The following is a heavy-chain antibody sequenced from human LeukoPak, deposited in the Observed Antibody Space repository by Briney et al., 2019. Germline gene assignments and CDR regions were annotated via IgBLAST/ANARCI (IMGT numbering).Heavy chain of an antibody. D-gene: IGHD6-19*01. Sequence: GGSLRLSCAASGFTFSSYGMHWVRQAPGKGLEWGAIIWYGGSYKYYADSVRGRFTTSIDNSKNTLSLQMNSLRAAETAVSYCARALSSGWTTGYFDYWGQGTLVTVSS. CDR3: ARALSSGWTTGYFDY. V-gene: IGHV3-33*01. CDR2: IWYGGSYK. J-gene: IGHJ4*02. CDR1: GFTFSSYG.